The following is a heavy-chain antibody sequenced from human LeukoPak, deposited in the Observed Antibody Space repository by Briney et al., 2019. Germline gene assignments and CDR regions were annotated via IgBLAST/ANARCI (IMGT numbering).Heavy chain of an antibody. CDR1: AGSISSSNYY. CDR3: ARRITNYHYMDV. J-gene: IGHJ6*03. Sequence: SETLSLTCTDSAGSISSSNYYWGWIRQPPGKGLEWIGSIYYTGSTYNNPSLKSRVTISVDMSKNQFSLKLSSVTAADTAVYYCARRITNYHYMDVWGKGTTVTVSS. V-gene: IGHV4-39*01. D-gene: IGHD3-10*01. CDR2: IYYTGST.